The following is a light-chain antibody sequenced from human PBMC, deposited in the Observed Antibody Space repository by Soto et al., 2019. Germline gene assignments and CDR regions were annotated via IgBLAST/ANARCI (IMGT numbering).Light chain of an antibody. Sequence: DIQMTQSPSTLSASVGDRVIIACRASQSISSWLAWYQHKPGKAPKLLIYDASSLESGVPSRFSGSGSGTDFTLTISSLQPDDFATYYCQQYHSYSNTFGQGTKLEIK. CDR3: QQYHSYSNT. V-gene: IGKV1-5*01. CDR2: DAS. CDR1: QSISSW. J-gene: IGKJ2*01.